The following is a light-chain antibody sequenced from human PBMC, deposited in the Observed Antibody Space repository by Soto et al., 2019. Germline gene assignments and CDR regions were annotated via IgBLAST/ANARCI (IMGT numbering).Light chain of an antibody. J-gene: IGKJ4*01. Sequence: IQMTQSPSSLSASVGNRVTITCRASQSIRSYLNWYQQKPGKAPKLLIYAASSLQSGVPSRFSGSGSGTEFTLTINSLQSEDVPVYYCQQYDAWPLTFGGGTKVDIK. CDR3: QQYDAWPLT. V-gene: IGKV1-39*01. CDR2: AAS. CDR1: QSIRSY.